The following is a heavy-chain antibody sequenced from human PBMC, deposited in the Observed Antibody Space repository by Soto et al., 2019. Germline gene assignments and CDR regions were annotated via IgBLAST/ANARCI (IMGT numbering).Heavy chain of an antibody. CDR1: GGTFSSYA. CDR3: ARGRTGPGRPKHYYYGMDV. V-gene: IGHV1-69*13. J-gene: IGHJ6*02. Sequence: VASVKVSCKASGGTFSSYAISWVRQAPGQGLEWMGGIIPIFGTANYAQKFQGRVTITADESTSTAYMELSSLRSEDTAVYYCARGRTGPGRPKHYYYGMDVWGQGTTVTVSS. D-gene: IGHD1-1*01. CDR2: IIPIFGTA.